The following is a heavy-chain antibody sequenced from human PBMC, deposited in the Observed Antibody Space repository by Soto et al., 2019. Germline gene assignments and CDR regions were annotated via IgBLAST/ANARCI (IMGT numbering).Heavy chain of an antibody. J-gene: IGHJ5*02. Sequence: EVQLVESGGGLVKPGGSLRLSCAASGFTFSSYSMNWVRQAPGKGLEWVSSISSSSSYIYYADSVKGRFTISRDNAGNSRYRQSNSLRAEDTAVYYCARSAVGIVLMVYANWFDPWGQGTLVTVSS. CDR1: GFTFSSYS. V-gene: IGHV3-21*01. CDR3: ARSAVGIVLMVYANWFDP. CDR2: ISSSSSYI. D-gene: IGHD2-8*01.